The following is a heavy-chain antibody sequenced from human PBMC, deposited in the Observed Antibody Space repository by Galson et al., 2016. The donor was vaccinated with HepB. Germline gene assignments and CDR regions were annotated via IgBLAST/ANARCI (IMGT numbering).Heavy chain of an antibody. CDR2: ISYDGSDK. CDR3: AKDRRYYDSSGYFWEGYYYDGMDV. V-gene: IGHV3-30*18. J-gene: IGHJ6*02. CDR1: GFTFSSYG. D-gene: IGHD3-22*01. Sequence: SLRLSCAASGFTFSSYGMHWVRQAPGKGLEWVAVISYDGSDKYYADSVKGRFTISGDNSKNTLYLQMNSLRPEDTAVYYCAKDRRYYDSSGYFWEGYYYDGMDVWGQGTTATVSS.